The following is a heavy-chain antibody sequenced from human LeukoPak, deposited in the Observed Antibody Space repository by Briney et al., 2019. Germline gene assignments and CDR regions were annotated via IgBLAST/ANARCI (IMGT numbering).Heavy chain of an antibody. J-gene: IGHJ5*02. CDR2: IYYSGSI. CDR3: ARGGYYYDSSGYYFSWFDP. CDR1: GGSISSGGYY. D-gene: IGHD3-22*01. V-gene: IGHV4-31*03. Sequence: PSQTLSLTCTVSGGSISSGGYYWSWIRQHPGKGLEWIGYIYYSGSIYYNPSLKSRVTISVDTSKNQFSLKLSSVTAADTAVYYCARGGYYYDSSGYYFSWFDPWGQGTLVTVSS.